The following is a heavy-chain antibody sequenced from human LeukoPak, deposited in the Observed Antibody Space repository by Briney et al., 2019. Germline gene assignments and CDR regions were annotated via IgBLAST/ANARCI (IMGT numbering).Heavy chain of an antibody. CDR1: GYTFTSYG. V-gene: IGHV1-8*02. CDR2: MNPNSGNT. D-gene: IGHD3-22*01. CDR3: ARGLSARTWITMTTPYTNWFDP. J-gene: IGHJ5*02. Sequence: GASVKVSCKASGYTFTSYGISWVRQAPGQGLEWMGWMNPNSGNTGYAQKFQGRVTMTRNTSISTAYMELSSLRSEDTAVYYCARGLSARTWITMTTPYTNWFDPWGQGTLVTVSS.